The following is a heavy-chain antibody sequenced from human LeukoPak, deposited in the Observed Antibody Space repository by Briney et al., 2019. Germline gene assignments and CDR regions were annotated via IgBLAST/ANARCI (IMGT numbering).Heavy chain of an antibody. CDR2: VYYKGTT. Sequence: PSETLSLTCTVSGGSLSNYYWNWMRQSPGKTLEWIGFVYYKGTTNYNPSLRSRVTMSVDMSRNQFSLSLTSVTAADTAVYYCARTWALKGELPGQFDYWGQGRLVTVSS. CDR3: ARTWALKGELPGQFDY. J-gene: IGHJ4*02. CDR1: GGSLSNYY. D-gene: IGHD1-7*01. V-gene: IGHV4-59*08.